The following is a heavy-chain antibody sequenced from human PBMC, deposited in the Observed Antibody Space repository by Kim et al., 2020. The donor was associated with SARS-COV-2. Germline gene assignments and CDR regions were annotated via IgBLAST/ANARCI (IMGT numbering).Heavy chain of an antibody. D-gene: IGHD3-10*01. Sequence: VKGRFTIARDNAKNSLYRQMNSLRAEDTAVYYCARDGYGSGENYYGMDVWGQGTTVTVSS. CDR3: ARDGYGSGENYYGMDV. J-gene: IGHJ6*02. V-gene: IGHV3-21*01.